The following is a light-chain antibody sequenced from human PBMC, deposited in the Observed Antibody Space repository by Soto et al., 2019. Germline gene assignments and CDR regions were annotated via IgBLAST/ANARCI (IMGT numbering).Light chain of an antibody. CDR1: SSDVGHYNY. Sequence: QSALTQPRSVSGSPGQSVTISCTGTSSDVGHYNYVSWYQQHPGKAPKLMVYDVSKRPSGVPDRFSGSKSGNTASLTISGLQAEDVADYYCCSYAGSYTYVVFGGGTKVTVL. CDR2: DVS. J-gene: IGLJ2*01. CDR3: CSYAGSYTYVV. V-gene: IGLV2-11*01.